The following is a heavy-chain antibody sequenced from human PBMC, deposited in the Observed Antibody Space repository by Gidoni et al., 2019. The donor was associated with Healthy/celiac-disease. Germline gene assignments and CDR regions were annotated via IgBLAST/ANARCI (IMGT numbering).Heavy chain of an antibody. Sequence: QVQLVQSGAEVKKPVASVKVSCKASGYTFTGYYMHWVRQAPGQGLEWMGWINPNSGGTNYAQKFQGRVTMTRETSISTAYMELSRLRSDDTAVYYCARSGLRGYSYGTYYYGMDVWGQGTTVTVSS. CDR2: INPNSGGT. J-gene: IGHJ6*02. D-gene: IGHD5-18*01. CDR1: GYTFTGYY. CDR3: ARSGLRGYSYGTYYYGMDV. V-gene: IGHV1-2*02.